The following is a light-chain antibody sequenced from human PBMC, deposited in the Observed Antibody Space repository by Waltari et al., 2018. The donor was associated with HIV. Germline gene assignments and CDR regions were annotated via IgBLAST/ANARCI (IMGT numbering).Light chain of an antibody. V-gene: IGLV3-25*03. CDR2: KDT. Sequence: SYELTQPPSVSVSPGQTARITCSGDTLPKQYGYWYQQKPGQAPALVIYKDTERPSGIPERFLGSSSVTTATLTIRGVQAEDEADYYCQSGDSSGTSVIFGGGTKLAVL. J-gene: IGLJ2*01. CDR1: TLPKQY. CDR3: QSGDSSGTSVI.